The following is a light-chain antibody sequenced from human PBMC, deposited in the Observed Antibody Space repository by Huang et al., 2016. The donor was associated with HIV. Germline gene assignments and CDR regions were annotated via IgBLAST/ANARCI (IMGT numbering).Light chain of an antibody. CDR2: AAS. CDR1: QSVSTN. V-gene: IGKV3-15*01. Sequence: SQSVSTNLAWYQQKPGQAPRLVIYAASTRATGIPGRFGGSGSGTEFTLTISSLQSEDFAIYYCLQYNTWPKKFGQGTKV. CDR3: LQYNTWPKK. J-gene: IGKJ1*01.